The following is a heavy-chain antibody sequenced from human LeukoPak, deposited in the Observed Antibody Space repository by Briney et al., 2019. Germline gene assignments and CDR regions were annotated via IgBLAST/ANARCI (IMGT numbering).Heavy chain of an antibody. D-gene: IGHD4-17*01. CDR1: GGSFSGYY. CDR2: INHSGST. J-gene: IGHJ6*02. V-gene: IGHV4-34*01. Sequence: SETLSLTCAVSGGSFSGYYWSWIRQPPGKGLEWIGEINHSGSTNYNTSLKSRVTISVDTSKNQFSLKLSSVTAAVTAEYYCARGQFDDYGDYVGYYYYYGMDVWGQGTTVTVSS. CDR3: ARGQFDDYGDYVGYYYYYGMDV.